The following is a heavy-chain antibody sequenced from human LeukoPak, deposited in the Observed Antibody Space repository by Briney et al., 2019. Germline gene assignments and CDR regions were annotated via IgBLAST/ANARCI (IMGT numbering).Heavy chain of an antibody. J-gene: IGHJ4*02. CDR2: IVGSGSNK. CDR3: ARAHNWKYGSFDF. D-gene: IGHD1-7*01. CDR1: GFTFSNYE. V-gene: IGHV3-48*03. Sequence: GGSLRLSCAASGFTFSNYEMNWVRQAPGKGLEWVSYIVGSGSNKQYADSVRGRFTISRDNAKNSLYLQMNSLRAEDTAVYYCARAHNWKYGSFDFWGQGTLVTVSS.